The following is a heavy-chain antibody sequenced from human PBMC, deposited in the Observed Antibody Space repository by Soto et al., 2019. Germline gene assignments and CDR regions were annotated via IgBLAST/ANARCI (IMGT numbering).Heavy chain of an antibody. J-gene: IGHJ4*02. CDR2: IYHSGST. Sequence: SETLSLTCAVSGGSISSGGYSWSWIRQPPGKGLEWIRYIYHSGSTYYNPSLKSRVTISVDRSKNQFSLKLSSVTAADTAVYYCASALKDYYDSSGYFDYWGQGTLVTVSS. CDR3: ASALKDYYDSSGYFDY. V-gene: IGHV4-30-2*01. D-gene: IGHD3-22*01. CDR1: GGSISSGGYS.